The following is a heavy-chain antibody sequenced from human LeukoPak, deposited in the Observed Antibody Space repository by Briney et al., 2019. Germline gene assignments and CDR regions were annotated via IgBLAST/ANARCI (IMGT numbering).Heavy chain of an antibody. CDR3: ARDISSLTTVTTLVAFDI. J-gene: IGHJ3*02. D-gene: IGHD4-17*01. CDR2: IIPIFGTA. V-gene: IGHV1-69*13. Sequence: SVKVSCKASGGTFSSYAISWVRRAPGQGLEWMGGIIPIFGTANYAQKFQGRVTITADESTSTAYMELSGLRSEDTAVYYCARDISSLTTVTTLVAFDIWGQGTMVTVSS. CDR1: GGTFSSYA.